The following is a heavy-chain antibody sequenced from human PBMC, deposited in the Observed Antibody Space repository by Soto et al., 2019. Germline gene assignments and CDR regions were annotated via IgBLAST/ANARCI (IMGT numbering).Heavy chain of an antibody. J-gene: IGHJ4*02. D-gene: IGHD4-17*01. CDR2: IKSKTDGGTT. CDR3: TTDKSGDYFLRVPLDY. V-gene: IGHV3-15*01. Sequence: GGSLRLSCAASGFTFSNAWMSWVRQAPGKGLEWVGRIKSKTDGGTTDYAAPVKGRFTISRDDSKNTLYLQMNSLKTEDTAVYYCTTDKSGDYFLRVPLDYWGQGTLVTVSS. CDR1: GFTFSNAW.